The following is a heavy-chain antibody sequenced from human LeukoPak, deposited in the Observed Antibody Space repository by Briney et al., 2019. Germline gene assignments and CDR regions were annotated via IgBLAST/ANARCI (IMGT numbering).Heavy chain of an antibody. CDR3: ARVSSSQTWGFGF. CDR1: GFTFSSYG. CDR2: IRYDGSNK. V-gene: IGHV3-30*02. D-gene: IGHD6-13*01. Sequence: GGSLRLSCAASGFTFSSYGMHWVRQAPGKGLEWVAFIRYDGSNKYYADSVKGRFTISRDNAKNSLYLQMNSLRAEDTAVYYCARVSSSQTWGFGFWGQGTLVTVSS. J-gene: IGHJ4*02.